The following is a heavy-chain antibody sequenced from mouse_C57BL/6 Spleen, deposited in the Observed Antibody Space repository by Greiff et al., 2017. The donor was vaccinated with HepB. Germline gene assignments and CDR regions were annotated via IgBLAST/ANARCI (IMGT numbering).Heavy chain of an antibody. CDR3: ARGGFYYGSSYGYFDV. J-gene: IGHJ1*03. D-gene: IGHD1-1*01. V-gene: IGHV1-9*01. Sequence: VQRVESGAELMKPGASVKLSCKATGYTFTGYWIEWVKQRPGHGLEWIGEILPGSGSTNYNEKFKGKATFTADTSSNTAYMQLSSLTTEDSAIYYCARGGFYYGSSYGYFDVWGTGTTVTVSS. CDR2: ILPGSGST. CDR1: GYTFTGYW.